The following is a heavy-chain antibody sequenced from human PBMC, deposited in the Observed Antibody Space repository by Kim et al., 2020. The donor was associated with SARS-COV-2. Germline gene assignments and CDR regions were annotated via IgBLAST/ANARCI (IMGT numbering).Heavy chain of an antibody. V-gene: IGHV3-74*01. D-gene: IGHD3-22*01. Sequence: DSGKGRFTIARDNAKNTLYLKWNSLRAEDTAIYYCERRYYDSRGYYYFDSWGQGTLVTVSS. CDR3: ERRYYDSRGYYYFDS. J-gene: IGHJ4*02.